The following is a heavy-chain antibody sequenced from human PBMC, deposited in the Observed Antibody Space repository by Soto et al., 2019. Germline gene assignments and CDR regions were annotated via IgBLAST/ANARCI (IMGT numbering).Heavy chain of an antibody. CDR1: GFTFSYHW. CDR2: IKSDGSRT. V-gene: IGHV3-74*01. J-gene: IGHJ4*02. Sequence: GASLRLSCAASGFTFSYHWMHWVRQAPGKGLVWVSRIKSDGSRTYYADSVKGRFTISRDNAKNTLYLQMNSLRAEDTAVYYCTRDFDRWGQGTLVTVSS. D-gene: IGHD3-22*01. CDR3: TRDFDR.